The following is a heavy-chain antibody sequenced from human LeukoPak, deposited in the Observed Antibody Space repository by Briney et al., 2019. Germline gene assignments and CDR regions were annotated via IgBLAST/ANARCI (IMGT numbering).Heavy chain of an antibody. D-gene: IGHD4-17*01. CDR3: ARQFDYGYYYGMDV. CDR2: IDSGRAYV. Sequence: GGSLRLSCAASTFTFSSYTMNWVRQAPGKGLEWVSSIDSGRAYVYYADSVKGRFTISRGNAKNSVYLQMNSLRAEDTAVYYCARQFDYGYYYGMDVWGQGTTVTVSS. J-gene: IGHJ6*02. V-gene: IGHV3-21*01. CDR1: TFTFSSYT.